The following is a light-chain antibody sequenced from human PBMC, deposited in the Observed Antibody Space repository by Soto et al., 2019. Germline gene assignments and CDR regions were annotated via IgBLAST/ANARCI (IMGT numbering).Light chain of an antibody. Sequence: DIQMTQSPSFQSASVGDRVTITCRTSQRIDNFLNWYQQKPGKAPKLLIYGASSLQSGVPSRFSGSGSGTDFTLTITSLQPEDSATYHCQQRYKTSLSSFGQGTKVDIK. CDR3: QQRYKTSLSS. V-gene: IGKV1-39*01. J-gene: IGKJ2*01. CDR2: GAS. CDR1: QRIDNF.